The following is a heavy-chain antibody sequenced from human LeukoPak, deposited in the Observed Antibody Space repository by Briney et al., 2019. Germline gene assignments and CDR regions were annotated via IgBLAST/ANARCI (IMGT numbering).Heavy chain of an antibody. CDR3: ARAETYYDFWSGYRYYFDY. J-gene: IGHJ4*02. Sequence: GGSLRLSCAASGFTFSSYSMNWVRQAPGKGLEWVSYISSSSSTIYYADSVKGRFTISRDNAKNSLYLQMNSLRAEDTAVYYCARAETYYDFWSGYRYYFDYWGQGTLVTVSS. CDR2: ISSSSSTI. CDR1: GFTFSSYS. V-gene: IGHV3-48*01. D-gene: IGHD3-3*01.